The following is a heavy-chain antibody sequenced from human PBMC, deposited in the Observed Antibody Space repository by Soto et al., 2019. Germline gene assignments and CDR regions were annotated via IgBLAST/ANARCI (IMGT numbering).Heavy chain of an antibody. CDR3: ARLPHNWNDEGRWFDP. D-gene: IGHD1-20*01. Sequence: SETLSLTCTVSGGSISSYYWSWIRQPPGKGLEWIGYIYYSGSTNYNPSLKSRVTISVDTSKNQFSLKLSSVTAADTAVYYCARLPHNWNDEGRWFDPWGQGTLVTVSS. V-gene: IGHV4-59*08. CDR2: IYYSGST. J-gene: IGHJ5*02. CDR1: GGSISSYY.